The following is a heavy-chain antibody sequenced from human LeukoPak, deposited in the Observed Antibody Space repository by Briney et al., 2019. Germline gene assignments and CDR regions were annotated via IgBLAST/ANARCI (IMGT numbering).Heavy chain of an antibody. CDR3: ARFHTIFGVVTGFDI. D-gene: IGHD3-3*01. CDR1: GGSISSSNW. J-gene: IGHJ3*02. V-gene: IGHV4-30-4*01. Sequence: SETLSLTCAVSGGSISSSNWWSWVRQPPGKGLEWIGYIYYSGSTYYNPSLKSRVTISVDTSKNQFSLKLSSVTAADTAVYYCARFHTIFGVVTGFDIWGQGTMVTVSS. CDR2: IYYSGST.